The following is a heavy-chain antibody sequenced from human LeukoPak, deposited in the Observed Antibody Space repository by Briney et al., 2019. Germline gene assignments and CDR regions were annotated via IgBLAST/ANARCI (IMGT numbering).Heavy chain of an antibody. CDR2: VDPEDGET. J-gene: IGHJ5*02. D-gene: IGHD2-15*01. V-gene: IGHV1-69-2*01. CDR3: ATDLSLGYCSGGSCSLKFDP. Sequence: ASVKVSCKVSGYTFTDYYMHWVQQAPGKGLEWMGLVDPEDGETIYAEKFQGRVTITADTSTDTAYMELSSLRSEDTAVYYCATDLSLGYCSGGSCSLKFDPWGQGTLVIVSS. CDR1: GYTFTDYY.